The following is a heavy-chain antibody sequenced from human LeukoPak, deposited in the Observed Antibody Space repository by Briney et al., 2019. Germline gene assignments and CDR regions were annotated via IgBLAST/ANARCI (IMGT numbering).Heavy chain of an antibody. CDR1: GGSICSSSAY. CDR3: VSPRGFSYGYFDY. V-gene: IGHV4-39*01. Sequence: SETLSLTCTVSGGSICSSSAYWGLIRQPPGKGLEWIGSIYYSKNTYYNPSLKSRVTISADTSKNQFSLTLGPVSATDTAVYYCVSPRGFSYGYFDYWGQGTLVTVSS. D-gene: IGHD5-18*01. CDR2: IYYSKNT. J-gene: IGHJ4*02.